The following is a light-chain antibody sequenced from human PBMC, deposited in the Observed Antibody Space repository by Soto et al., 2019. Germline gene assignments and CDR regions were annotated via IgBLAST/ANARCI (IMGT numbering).Light chain of an antibody. J-gene: IGKJ5*01. V-gene: IGKV1-39*01. CDR3: QQTYSTPSCN. CDR2: AAS. Sequence: DIQMTQSPSTLSGSVGDRVTITCRASQTISSWLAWYQQKPGKAPKLLISAASTLQSGVPLRFSGRGSGTDFTLTISGLQPEDFATYYCQQTYSTPSCNFAQGTRLEIK. CDR1: QTISSW.